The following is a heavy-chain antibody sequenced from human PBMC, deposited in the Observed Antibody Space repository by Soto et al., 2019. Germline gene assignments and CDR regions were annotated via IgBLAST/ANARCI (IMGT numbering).Heavy chain of an antibody. Sequence: GGSLRLSCAASGFTFSSYAMSWVRQAPGKGLEWVSSISGTGDNTYYAESVKGRFTISRENSKNTVYVQMNSLRAEDTAVYYCTRLAQISDYWGQGTLVTVSS. D-gene: IGHD6-19*01. J-gene: IGHJ4*02. CDR1: GFTFSSYA. CDR3: TRLAQISDY. CDR2: ISGTGDNT. V-gene: IGHV3-23*01.